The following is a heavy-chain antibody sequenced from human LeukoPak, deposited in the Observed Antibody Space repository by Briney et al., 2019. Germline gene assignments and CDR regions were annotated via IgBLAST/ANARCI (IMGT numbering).Heavy chain of an antibody. Sequence: GGSLRLSCAASGFTFSSYWMTWVRQAPGKGLEWVANIKEDGSKKNYVDSVKGRFTISRDNAKNSLYLQMNSLRAEDTAVYYCATPLDYFDTSGYHQGGDWGQGTLVTVSS. D-gene: IGHD3-22*01. CDR3: ATPLDYFDTSGYHQGGD. CDR1: GFTFSSYW. J-gene: IGHJ4*02. V-gene: IGHV3-7*03. CDR2: IKEDGSKK.